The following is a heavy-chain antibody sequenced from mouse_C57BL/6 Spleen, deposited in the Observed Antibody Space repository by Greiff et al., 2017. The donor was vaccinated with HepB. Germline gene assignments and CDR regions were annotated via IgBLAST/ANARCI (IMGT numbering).Heavy chain of an antibody. V-gene: IGHV14-1*01. D-gene: IGHD2-4*01. CDR2: IDPEDGDT. CDR1: GFNIKDYY. CDR3: TTRNYDYDGVYYAMDY. Sequence: EVKLQESGAELVRPGASVKLSCTASGFNIKDYYMHWVKQRPEQGLEWIGRIDPEDGDTEYAPKFQGKATMTADTSSNTAYLQLSSLTSEDTAVYYCTTRNYDYDGVYYAMDYWGQGTSVTVSS. J-gene: IGHJ4*01.